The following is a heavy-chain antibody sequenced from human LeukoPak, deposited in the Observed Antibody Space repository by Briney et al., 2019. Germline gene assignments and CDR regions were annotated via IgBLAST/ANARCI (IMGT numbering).Heavy chain of an antibody. CDR1: GYPFTAYY. V-gene: IGHV1-46*01. Sequence: ASVKVSCKAFGYPFTAYYMYWVRQAPGQGPEWMGIINPSGGSTSYAQKFQGRVTMTRDMSTNTVYMELSSLRSDDTAVYYCARDGISRYGAFDIWGHGTMITVSS. D-gene: IGHD5-18*01. CDR3: ARDGISRYGAFDI. CDR2: INPSGGST. J-gene: IGHJ3*02.